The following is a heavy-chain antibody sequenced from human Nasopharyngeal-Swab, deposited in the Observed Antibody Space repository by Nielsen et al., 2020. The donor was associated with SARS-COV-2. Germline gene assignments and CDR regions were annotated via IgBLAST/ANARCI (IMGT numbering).Heavy chain of an antibody. Sequence: SETLSLTCTVSGGSISNYYWSWIRQPPGKRLEWIGYIYNSGRTTDYNPSLKSRVTISLDTSKNQFSLKLSSVTAADTAVYYCARGGDGGLAHFDYWGQGNLVTV. CDR2: IYNSGRTT. V-gene: IGHV4-59*01. D-gene: IGHD2-21*01. CDR1: GGSISNYY. J-gene: IGHJ4*02. CDR3: ARGGDGGLAHFDY.